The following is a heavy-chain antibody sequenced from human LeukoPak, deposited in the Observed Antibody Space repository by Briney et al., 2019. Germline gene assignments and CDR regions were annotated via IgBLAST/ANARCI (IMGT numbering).Heavy chain of an antibody. CDR3: ARVIDEIDNWFDP. V-gene: IGHV4-59*01. Sequence: SETLSLTCTVSGGSISSYFWSWVRQPPGEGLEWIWYISYSGSTNYNTSLKSRVTISVDTSKSQFSVKLCSVTAADTAVYYCARVIDEIDNWFDPWGQGTLVTVSS. J-gene: IGHJ5*02. CDR2: ISYSGST. CDR1: GGSISSYF. D-gene: IGHD3-16*02.